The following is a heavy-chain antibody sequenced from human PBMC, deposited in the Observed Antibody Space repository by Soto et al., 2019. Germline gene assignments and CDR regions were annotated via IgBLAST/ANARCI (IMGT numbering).Heavy chain of an antibody. CDR3: ARGLYFYDNSGYLPFDY. CDR1: GFTVSGNY. Sequence: SLRLSCAASGFTVSGNYMSWVRQTPGKGLEWVSLIYSGGSTYYADSVKGRFTISRDNSKNTLYLQMNSLRAEDTAVYYCARGLYFYDNSGYLPFDYWGQGNLVTVSS. V-gene: IGHV3-53*01. J-gene: IGHJ4*02. D-gene: IGHD3-22*01. CDR2: IYSGGST.